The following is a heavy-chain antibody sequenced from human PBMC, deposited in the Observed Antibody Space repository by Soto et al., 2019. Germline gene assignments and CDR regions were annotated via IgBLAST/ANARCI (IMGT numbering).Heavy chain of an antibody. J-gene: IGHJ4*02. CDR3: ARAGSPLQLWLNGPVYFDY. V-gene: IGHV4-61*01. CDR1: GGSVSSGTYY. Sequence: SETLSLTCTVSGGSVSSGTYYWSWIPQPPGKGLEWIGYIYYSGSTNYNPALKSRVTISVDTSKNQFSLKLSSVTSEDTAVYYCARAGSPLQLWLNGPVYFDYWGQGTLVTVSS. CDR2: IYYSGST. D-gene: IGHD5-18*01.